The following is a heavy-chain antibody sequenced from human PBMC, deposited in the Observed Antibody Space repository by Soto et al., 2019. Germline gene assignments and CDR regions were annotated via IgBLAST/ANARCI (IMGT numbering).Heavy chain of an antibody. CDR2: IYYSGST. CDR3: SRDGPETPAARTYYYSYGMDV. CDR1: GGSISSSSYY. Sequence: SETLSLTGTVSGGSISSSSYYWGWIRQPPGKGLEWIGSIYYSGSTYYNPSLKSRVTISVDTSKNQFSLKLSYVTAADTAVYYFSRDGPETPAARTYYYSYGMDVWGQGITVTVSS. V-gene: IGHV4-39*02. J-gene: IGHJ6*02. D-gene: IGHD6-13*01.